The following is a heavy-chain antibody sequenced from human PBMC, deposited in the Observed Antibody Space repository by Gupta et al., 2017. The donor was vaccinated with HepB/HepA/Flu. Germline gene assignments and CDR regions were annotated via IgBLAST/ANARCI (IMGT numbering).Heavy chain of an antibody. CDR1: GYTFSSYA. Sequence: QVQLMQSGAELKKPGSSVRVSCKASGYTFSSYAINWVRQAPGQGLEWMGGIIPVVGVPNYSQKVQGRVTITADKSTNTAYMDLTSLTSVDTAVYYCVRARSSFRLFGSGSHFDYWGQGTLVTVSS. J-gene: IGHJ4*02. D-gene: IGHD3-10*01. CDR2: IIPVVGVP. CDR3: VRARSSFRLFGSGSHFDY. V-gene: IGHV1-69*17.